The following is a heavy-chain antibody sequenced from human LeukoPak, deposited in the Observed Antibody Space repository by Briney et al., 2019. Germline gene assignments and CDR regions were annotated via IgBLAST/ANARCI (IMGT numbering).Heavy chain of an antibody. Sequence: SETLSLTCTVSGGSISSSNYYWGWIRQPPGKGLEWIGYIYYSGSTYYNPSLKSRVTISVDTSKNQFSLKLSSVTAADTAVYYCARQNGIVGATSAFDIWGQGTMVTVSS. J-gene: IGHJ3*02. V-gene: IGHV4-39*01. CDR2: IYYSGST. CDR1: GGSISSSNYY. D-gene: IGHD1-26*01. CDR3: ARQNGIVGATSAFDI.